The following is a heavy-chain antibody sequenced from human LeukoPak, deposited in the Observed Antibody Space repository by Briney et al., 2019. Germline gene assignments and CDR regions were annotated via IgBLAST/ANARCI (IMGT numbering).Heavy chain of an antibody. V-gene: IGHV4-30-4*08. J-gene: IGHJ4*02. CDR1: GGSISSGDYY. CDR2: IYYSGST. CDR3: ARPMVRGVITAPGY. Sequence: SQTLSLTCTVSGGSISSGDYYWSWIRQPPGKGLEWIGYIYYSGSTYYNPSLKSRVTISVDTSKNQFSLKLSSVTAADTAVYYCARPMVRGVITAPGYWGQGTLVTVSS. D-gene: IGHD3-10*01.